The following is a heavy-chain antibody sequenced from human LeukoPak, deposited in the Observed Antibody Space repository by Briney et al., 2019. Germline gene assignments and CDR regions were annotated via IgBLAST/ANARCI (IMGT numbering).Heavy chain of an antibody. CDR1: GFTFTTYA. CDR3: AKEIHTLGRPCFDY. V-gene: IGHV3-23*01. D-gene: IGHD3-16*01. J-gene: IGHJ4*02. Sequence: GGSLRLSCAASGFTFTTYAMSWVRQAPGKGLEWVSGIGGSGADIYYSDSVKGRFTISRDNSKNTLYLQMNSLRAEDTAIYYCAKEIHTLGRPCFDYWGQGTLVTVSS. CDR2: IGGSGADI.